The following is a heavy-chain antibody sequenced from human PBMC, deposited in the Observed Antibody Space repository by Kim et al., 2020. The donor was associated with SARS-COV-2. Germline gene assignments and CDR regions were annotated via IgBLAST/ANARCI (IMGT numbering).Heavy chain of an antibody. D-gene: IGHD5-12*01. J-gene: IGHJ2*01. CDR1: AYSISSGYY. Sequence: SETLSLTCNVSAYSISSGYYWGWIPQPPGKGLECIGSIYHSGSTYYNPSLKSRVTISLDTSKNQFSLKRSSVTAADTAIYYCAKDDSGFLRFSWYFDLWGRGTLVTVSS. V-gene: IGHV4-38-2*02. CDR2: IYHSGST. CDR3: AKDDSGFLRFSWYFDL.